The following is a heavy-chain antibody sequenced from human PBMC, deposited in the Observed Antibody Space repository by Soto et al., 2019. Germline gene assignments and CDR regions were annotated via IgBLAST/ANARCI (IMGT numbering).Heavy chain of an antibody. CDR1: GYTFTSYA. CDR2: INAGNGNT. V-gene: IGHV1-3*01. CDR3: ARYSGDYGLDY. D-gene: IGHD4-17*01. Sequence: DSVKVSCKASGYTFTSYAMHWVRQAPGQRLEWMGWINAGNGNTKYSQKFQGRVTITRDTSASTAYMELSSLRSEDTAVYYCARYSGDYGLDYWSQAKLVNVSS. J-gene: IGHJ4*02.